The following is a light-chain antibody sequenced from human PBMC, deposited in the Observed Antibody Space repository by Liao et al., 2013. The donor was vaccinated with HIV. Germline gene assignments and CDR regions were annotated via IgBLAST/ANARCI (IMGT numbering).Light chain of an antibody. CDR2: QDN. V-gene: IGLV3-1*01. CDR1: KLGDKY. J-gene: IGLJ1*01. CDR3: QVWDSVSEQYV. Sequence: SYELTQPPSVSVSPGQTASITCSGDKLGDKYACWYQQTPGQSPVVVIYQDNKRPSGIPERFSGSNSGNTATLTISGVEAGDEADYYCQVWDSVSEQYVFGTGTKVTVV.